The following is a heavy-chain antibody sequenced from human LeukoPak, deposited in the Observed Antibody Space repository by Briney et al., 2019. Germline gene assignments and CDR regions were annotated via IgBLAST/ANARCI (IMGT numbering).Heavy chain of an antibody. D-gene: IGHD6-6*01. V-gene: IGHV1-2*02. CDR2: INPNSSGT. CDR1: GYTFTGYY. Sequence: ASVKVSCKASGYTFTGYYMHWVRQAPGQGLEWMGWINPNSSGTNYVQKFQGRVTMTRDTSISTAYMELSRLRSDDTAVYYCARDGVQGIAAREELVDYWGQGTLVTVSS. J-gene: IGHJ4*02. CDR3: ARDGVQGIAAREELVDY.